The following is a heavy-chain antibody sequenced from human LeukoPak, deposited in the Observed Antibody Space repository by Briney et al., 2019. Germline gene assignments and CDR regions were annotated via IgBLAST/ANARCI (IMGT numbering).Heavy chain of an antibody. CDR3: AREIAVAGTTDYYYYMDV. D-gene: IGHD6-19*01. Sequence: GASVKVSCKASGGTFSSYAISWVRQAPGQGLEWMGGVIPIFGTANYAQKFQCRVTITADESTSTAYMELSSLRSEDTAVYYCAREIAVAGTTDYYYYMDVWGKGTTVTVSS. V-gene: IGHV1-69*13. J-gene: IGHJ6*03. CDR1: GGTFSSYA. CDR2: VIPIFGTA.